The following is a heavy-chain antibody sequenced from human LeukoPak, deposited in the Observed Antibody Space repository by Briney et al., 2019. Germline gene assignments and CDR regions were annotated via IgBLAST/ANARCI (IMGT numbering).Heavy chain of an antibody. D-gene: IGHD1-26*01. Sequence: GGSLRLSCAASGFTFSRYWMSWVRQAPGKGLEWVANIKEDGSEKYYVDSVKGRFTISRDNAKNSLYLQMNSLRAEDTAVYYCARGGSYLSAFDIWGQGTMVTVSS. CDR2: IKEDGSEK. CDR3: ARGGSYLSAFDI. V-gene: IGHV3-7*03. J-gene: IGHJ3*02. CDR1: GFTFSRYW.